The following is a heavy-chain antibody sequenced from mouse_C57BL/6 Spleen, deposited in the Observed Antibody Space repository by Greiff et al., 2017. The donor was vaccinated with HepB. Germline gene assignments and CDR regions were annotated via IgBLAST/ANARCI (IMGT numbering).Heavy chain of an antibody. D-gene: IGHD5-1-1*01. V-gene: IGHV1-55*01. CDR1: GYTFTSYW. Sequence: QVQLQQSGAELVKPGASVKMSCKASGYTFTSYWITWVKQRPGQGLEWIGDIYPGSGSTNYNEKFKSKATLTVDTSSSTAYMQLSSLTSEDSAVYYCARSGDTSWYFDVWGTGTTVTVSS. CDR2: IYPGSGST. CDR3: ARSGDTSWYFDV. J-gene: IGHJ1*03.